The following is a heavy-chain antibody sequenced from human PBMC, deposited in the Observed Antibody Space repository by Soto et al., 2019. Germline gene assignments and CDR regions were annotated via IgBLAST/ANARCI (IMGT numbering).Heavy chain of an antibody. CDR1: GYTFTSYD. V-gene: IGHV1-8*01. CDR2: MNPNSGNT. CDR3: ARVAGWRWWGDAFDI. J-gene: IGHJ3*02. Sequence: ASVKVSCKASGYTFTSYDINWVRQATGQGLEWMGWMNPNSGNTGYAQKFQGRVTMTRNTSISTAYMELSSLRAEDTAVYYCARVAGWRWWGDAFDIWGQGTMVTVSS. D-gene: IGHD2-8*02.